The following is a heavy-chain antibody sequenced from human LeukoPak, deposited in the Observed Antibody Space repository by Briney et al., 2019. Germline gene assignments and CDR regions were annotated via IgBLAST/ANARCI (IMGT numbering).Heavy chain of an antibody. Sequence: SETLSLTCTVSGGSISSSSYYWGWIRQPPGKGLEWIGSIYYSGSTYYNPSLKSRVTISVDTSKNQFSLKLSSVTAADTAVYYCARDPISSQDYGDYHWGQGTLVTVSS. D-gene: IGHD4-17*01. CDR3: ARDPISSQDYGDYH. CDR1: GGSISSSSYY. V-gene: IGHV4-39*02. J-gene: IGHJ5*02. CDR2: IYYSGST.